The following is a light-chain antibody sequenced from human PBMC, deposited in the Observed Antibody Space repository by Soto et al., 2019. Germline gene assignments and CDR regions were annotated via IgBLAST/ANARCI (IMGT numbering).Light chain of an antibody. CDR1: QSVSSS. V-gene: IGKV3D-15*01. CDR3: QQYTVWPFT. Sequence: EIILTQSPDTLSLSPWERATLSCRASQSVSSSLAWYQQKPGQAPRLLISDTSNRATGVPARFSGSGSGTEFTLTISSLQSEDFAVYYCQQYTVWPFTFGGGTKVDIK. CDR2: DTS. J-gene: IGKJ4*01.